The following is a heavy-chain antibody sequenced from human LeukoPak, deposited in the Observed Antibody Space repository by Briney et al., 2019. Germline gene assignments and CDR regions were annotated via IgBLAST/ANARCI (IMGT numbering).Heavy chain of an antibody. CDR3: MSDLDN. V-gene: IGHV3-15*01. CDR2: IKSKTDGGTT. CDR1: GFTFSSYA. Sequence: GGSLRLSCAASGFTFSSYAMHWVRQAPGKGLEWVGRIKSKTDGGTTDYAAPVKGRFTISRDDSKNTLYLQMNSLKTEDTAIYYCMSDLDNWGQGTLVTVSS. J-gene: IGHJ4*02.